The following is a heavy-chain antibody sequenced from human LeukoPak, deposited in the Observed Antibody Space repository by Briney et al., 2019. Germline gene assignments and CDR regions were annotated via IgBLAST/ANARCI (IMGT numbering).Heavy chain of an antibody. J-gene: IGHJ6*03. V-gene: IGHV4-4*07. Sequence: SETPSLTCTVSGDSISSYYWSWLRQPAGKGLEWIGRIYTRGTTNYNPSLKRRVTMSIDKSKKQFSLKLTSVTAADTAVYYCARGGSGWYQEYYYYYMDVWGKGTTVTVSS. CDR1: GDSISSYY. CDR3: ARGGSGWYQEYYYYYMDV. D-gene: IGHD6-19*01. CDR2: IYTRGTT.